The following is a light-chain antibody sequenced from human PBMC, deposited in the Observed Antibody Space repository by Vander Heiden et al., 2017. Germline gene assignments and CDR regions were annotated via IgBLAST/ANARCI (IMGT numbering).Light chain of an antibody. Sequence: EIVLTQSPGTLSLSPGERATLSCRASQSVSSSYLEWYQQKPGQAPRLLIYGASSSANGITDRFSGSGAGKDFTLTSSRREDEDFAVYYWQQDSSSFTFGHGTKVDIK. V-gene: IGKV3-20*01. CDR3: QQDSSSFT. CDR2: GAS. CDR1: QSVSSSY. J-gene: IGKJ3*01.